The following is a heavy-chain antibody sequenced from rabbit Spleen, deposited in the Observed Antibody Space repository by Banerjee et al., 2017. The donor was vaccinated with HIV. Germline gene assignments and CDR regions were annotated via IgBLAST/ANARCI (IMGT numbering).Heavy chain of an antibody. Sequence: QSLEESGGGLVQPEGSLTLTCTASGFSFSSRYYMCWVRQAPGKGLEWIACINIVTGKSVYANWAEGRFIMSRTSSTTVTLQMTSLTAADTATYFCARDLVAVIGWNFNLWGPGTLVTV. CDR2: INIVTGKS. D-gene: IGHD1-1*01. V-gene: IGHV1S40*01. CDR1: GFSFSSRYY. J-gene: IGHJ4*01. CDR3: ARDLVAVIGWNFNL.